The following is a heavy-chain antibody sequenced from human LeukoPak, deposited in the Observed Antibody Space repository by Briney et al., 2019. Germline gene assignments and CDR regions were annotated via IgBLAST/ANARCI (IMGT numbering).Heavy chain of an antibody. CDR2: IYYSGST. CDR3: ARGGGYGDSQNRIGAFDI. CDR1: GGSISNYY. Sequence: PADPLSLTCTVSGGSISNYYWSWIRQPPGKGLEWIGYIYYSGSTNYNASLESRVTISVDTSKNQFSLKLSSVTAADTAVYYCARGGGYGDSQNRIGAFDIWGQGTMVTVSS. D-gene: IGHD4-17*01. V-gene: IGHV4-59*01. J-gene: IGHJ3*02.